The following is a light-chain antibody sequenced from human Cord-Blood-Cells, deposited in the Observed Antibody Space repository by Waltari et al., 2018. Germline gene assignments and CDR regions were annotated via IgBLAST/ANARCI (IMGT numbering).Light chain of an antibody. J-gene: IGLJ3*02. V-gene: IGLV7-46*01. CDR1: IGLVTSGSY. Sequence: QAVVTQEPSLTVSPGGTVTLTFGSSIGLVTSGSYPYWSQQNPGHAPRTLIYDTSNTHSWTPARFSGSLLGGKAALTLSGAQPEDEAEYYCLLSYSGARVFGGGTKLTVL. CDR2: DTS. CDR3: LLSYSGARV.